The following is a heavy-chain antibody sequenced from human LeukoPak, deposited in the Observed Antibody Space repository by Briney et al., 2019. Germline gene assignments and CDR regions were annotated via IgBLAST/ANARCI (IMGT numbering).Heavy chain of an antibody. CDR2: INTDGSST. CDR3: ARVGYSYGYSLHFFDY. D-gene: IGHD5-18*01. CDR1: GFTFSSYW. J-gene: IGHJ4*02. Sequence: PGGSLRLSSAASGFTFSSYWTHWVRQAPGKGLVWVSRINTDGSSTSYADSVKGRFTISRDNAKNTLYLQMNSLRAEDTAVYYCARVGYSYGYSLHFFDYWGQGTLVTVSS. V-gene: IGHV3-74*01.